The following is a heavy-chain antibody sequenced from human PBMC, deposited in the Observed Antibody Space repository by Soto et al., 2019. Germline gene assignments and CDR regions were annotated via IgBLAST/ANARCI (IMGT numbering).Heavy chain of an antibody. Sequence: QVQLQESGPGLVKPSETLSLTCAVSGDSISSYYCMCIRQPPGKGLESIGYLYYGRSANYNPSLNSRVTLSVDTSTNQCSLTLSSMTAADPAVYYCALRSMAVVPEYWGQGTLVTVSS. CDR3: ALRSMAVVPEY. V-gene: IGHV4-59*01. J-gene: IGHJ4*02. CDR2: LYYGRSA. CDR1: GDSISSYY. D-gene: IGHD3-22*01.